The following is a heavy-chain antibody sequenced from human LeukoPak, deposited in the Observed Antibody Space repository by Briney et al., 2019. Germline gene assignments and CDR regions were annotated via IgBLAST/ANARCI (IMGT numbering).Heavy chain of an antibody. V-gene: IGHV3-48*03. Sequence: TGGSLRLSCAASGFTFSSYEMNWVRQAPGKGLEWVSYISSSGSTIYYADSVKGRFTISRDNAKNSLYLQTNSLRAEDTAVYYRAREKYSSSCIFDYWGQGTLVTVSS. CDR2: ISSSGSTI. CDR3: AREKYSSSCIFDY. CDR1: GFTFSSYE. J-gene: IGHJ4*02. D-gene: IGHD6-13*01.